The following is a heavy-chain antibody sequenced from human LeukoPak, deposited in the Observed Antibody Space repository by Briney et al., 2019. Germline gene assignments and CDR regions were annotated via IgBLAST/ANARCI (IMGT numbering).Heavy chain of an antibody. J-gene: IGHJ4*02. V-gene: IGHV4-34*01. Sequence: SETLSLTCAVYGGSFSGYYWSWIRQPPEKGLEWIGEINHSGSTNYNPSLKSRVTISVDTSKNQFSLKLSSVTAADTAVYYCARGGPRRTMVRGSNDYWGQGTLVTVSS. CDR1: GGSFSGYY. CDR3: ARGGPRRTMVRGSNDY. D-gene: IGHD3-10*01. CDR2: INHSGST.